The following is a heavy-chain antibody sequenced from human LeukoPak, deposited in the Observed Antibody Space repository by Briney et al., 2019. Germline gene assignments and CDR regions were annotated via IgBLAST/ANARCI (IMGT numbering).Heavy chain of an antibody. CDR3: ATVFIYYDSSGRSWFDP. V-gene: IGHV1-24*01. D-gene: IGHD3-22*01. J-gene: IGHJ5*02. CDR2: FDPEDGET. CDR1: GYTLTELS. Sequence: GAPVKVSCKVSGYTLTELSMHWVRQAPGKGLEWMGGFDPEDGETIYAQKFQGRVTMTEDTSTDTAYMELSSLRSEDTAVYYCATVFIYYDSSGRSWFDPWGQGTLVPVSS.